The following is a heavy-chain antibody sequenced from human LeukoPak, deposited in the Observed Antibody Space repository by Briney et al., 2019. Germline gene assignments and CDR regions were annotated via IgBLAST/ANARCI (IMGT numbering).Heavy chain of an antibody. CDR3: ARDQGYCSSTSCPWAFFDY. Sequence: SVKVSCKASGGTFSSYAISWVRQAPGQGLEWMGGIIPIFGTANYAQKFQGRVTITADESTSTAYMELSSLRSEDTAVYYCARDQGYCSSTSCPWAFFDYWGQGTLVTVSS. V-gene: IGHV1-69*13. D-gene: IGHD2-2*01. J-gene: IGHJ4*02. CDR1: GGTFSSYA. CDR2: IIPIFGTA.